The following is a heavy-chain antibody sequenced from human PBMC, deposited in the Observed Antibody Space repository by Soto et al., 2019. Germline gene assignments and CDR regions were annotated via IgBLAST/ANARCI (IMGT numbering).Heavy chain of an antibody. V-gene: IGHV4-38-2*01. D-gene: IGHD1-26*01. CDR2: IYHSGST. CDR1: GYS. Sequence: GYSFVWILQLQKKKLEWIGTIYHSGSTYYNSSLKSRVTISVDTSKNQFSLRLSSVTAADTAVYYFFRYCGTYLDLFYFCGQG. J-gene: IGHJ4*02. CDR3: FRYCGTYLDLFYF.